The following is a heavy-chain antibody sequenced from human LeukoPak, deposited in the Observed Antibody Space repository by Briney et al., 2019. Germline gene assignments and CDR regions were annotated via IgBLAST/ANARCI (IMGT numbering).Heavy chain of an antibody. Sequence: GESLKISCKGSAYSFTSYWIGWVRQMPGKGLEGMGIIYPGDSDTRYSPSFQGQVTISADKSISTAYLQWSSLKASDTAMYYCARQDNSGYSGYDHFDYWGQGTLVTVSS. D-gene: IGHD5-12*01. CDR1: AYSFTSYW. J-gene: IGHJ4*02. CDR2: IYPGDSDT. V-gene: IGHV5-51*01. CDR3: ARQDNSGYSGYDHFDY.